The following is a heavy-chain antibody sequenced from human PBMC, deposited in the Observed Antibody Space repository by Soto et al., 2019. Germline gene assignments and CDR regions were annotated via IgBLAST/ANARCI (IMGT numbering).Heavy chain of an antibody. Sequence: PGGSLRLSCAASGFTFSNAWMNWVRQAPGKGLEWVGRIKSKTDGGTTDYAAPVKGRYTISRDDSKNTLYLQMNSLKTEDTAVYYCTTGDTIFLYGMDVWGQGTTVTVSS. CDR2: IKSKTDGGTT. D-gene: IGHD3-9*01. V-gene: IGHV3-15*07. CDR1: GFTFSNAW. CDR3: TTGDTIFLYGMDV. J-gene: IGHJ6*02.